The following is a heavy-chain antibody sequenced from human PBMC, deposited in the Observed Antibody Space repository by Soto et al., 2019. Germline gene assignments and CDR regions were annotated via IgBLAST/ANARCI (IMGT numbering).Heavy chain of an antibody. CDR1: GCTFRFYD. Sequence: QVQLVESGGGVVQPGRSLRLSCATSGCTFRFYDMHWVRQAPGKGLEWVAIISRDGNNKDYGDSVKGRFTISRDNSKNTLYLQMNSLRGEDTAVYYCAKDAYTPIRTTAHDSGGLDHWGRGTLVTVSS. CDR3: AKDAYTPIRTTAHDSGGLDH. J-gene: IGHJ4*02. CDR2: ISRDGNNK. D-gene: IGHD4-4*01. V-gene: IGHV3-30*18.